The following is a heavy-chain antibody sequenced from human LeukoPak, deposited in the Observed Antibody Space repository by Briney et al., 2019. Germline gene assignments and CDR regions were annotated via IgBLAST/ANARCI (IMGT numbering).Heavy chain of an antibody. J-gene: IGHJ4*02. CDR3: ARAYYDILTGYYIFDY. D-gene: IGHD3-9*01. CDR1: GGSFSGYY. CDR2: INHSGST. Sequence: PSETLSLTCAVYGGSFSGYYWSWIRQPPGKGLEWIGEINHSGSTNYNPSLKSRVTISVDTSKNQFPLKLSSVTAADTAVYYCARAYYDILTGYYIFDYWGQGILVTVSS. V-gene: IGHV4-34*01.